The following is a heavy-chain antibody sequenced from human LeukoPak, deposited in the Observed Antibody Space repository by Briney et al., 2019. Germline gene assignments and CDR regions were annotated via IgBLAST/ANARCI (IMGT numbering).Heavy chain of an antibody. Sequence: PGGSLRLSCAASTFTFSNYDMHWVRQAPGKGLEWVTFIRFDGSNKQYADSVKGRFTISRDNTKNTLYLQMNSLRAEDTAVYYCAKDLPDSSGYHGGLGYWGQGTLVTVSS. CDR1: TFTFSNYD. CDR3: AKDLPDSSGYHGGLGY. CDR2: IRFDGSNK. J-gene: IGHJ4*02. V-gene: IGHV3-30*02. D-gene: IGHD3-22*01.